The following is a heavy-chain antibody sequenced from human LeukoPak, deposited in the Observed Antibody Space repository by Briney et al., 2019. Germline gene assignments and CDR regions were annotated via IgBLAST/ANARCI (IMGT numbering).Heavy chain of an antibody. J-gene: IGHJ4*02. Sequence: SETLSLTCTVSGGSVRTYYWSWIRQSPGKGLEWIGYIYSGSTNYDPSLKSRVTISVDASKNQCSLKLRSVTAADTAVYFCAGAHSNSFYFDFWGQGTLVSVSS. CDR2: IYSGST. CDR1: GGSVRTYY. V-gene: IGHV4-59*02. CDR3: AGAHSNSFYFDF. D-gene: IGHD4-11*01.